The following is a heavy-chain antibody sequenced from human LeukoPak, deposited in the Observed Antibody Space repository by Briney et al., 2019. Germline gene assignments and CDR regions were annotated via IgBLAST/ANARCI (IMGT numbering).Heavy chain of an antibody. CDR3: ARAEVGATAVDY. V-gene: IGHV1-18*04. D-gene: IGHD1-26*01. CDR1: GYTFTGYY. CDR2: ISAYNGNT. Sequence: ASVKVSCKASGYTFTGYYMHWVRQAPGQGLEWMGWISAYNGNTNYAQKLQGRVTMTTDTSTSTAYMELRSLRSDDTAVYYCARAEVGATAVDYRGQGTLVTVSS. J-gene: IGHJ4*02.